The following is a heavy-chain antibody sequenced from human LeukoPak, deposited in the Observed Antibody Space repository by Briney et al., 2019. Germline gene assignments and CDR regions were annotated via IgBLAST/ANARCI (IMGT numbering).Heavy chain of an antibody. Sequence: SVTVSRTASRYTFTGYYVHWVRQAPGQGLEWMGWINPNSGGTNYAQKFQGRVTMTRDTSISTAYMKLSRLRSDDTAVYYCARDMWAARLLVAGRVFAYWGQGTLVTVSS. CDR1: RYTFTGYY. D-gene: IGHD6-19*01. V-gene: IGHV1-2*02. CDR2: INPNSGGT. CDR3: ARDMWAARLLVAGRVFAY. J-gene: IGHJ4*02.